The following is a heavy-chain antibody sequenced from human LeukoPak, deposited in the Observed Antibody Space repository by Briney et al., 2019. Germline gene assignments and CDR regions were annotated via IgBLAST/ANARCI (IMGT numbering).Heavy chain of an antibody. Sequence: TSETLSLTCTVSGGSISSGGYYWSWIRQHPGKGLEWIGYIYYSGSTYYNPSLKSRVTISVDTSKNQFSLKLSSVTAADTAVYYCARAKDSGYYPNHWFDPWGQGTLVTVSS. CDR3: ARAKDSGYYPNHWFDP. V-gene: IGHV4-31*03. D-gene: IGHD3-22*01. CDR2: IYYSGST. CDR1: GGSISSGGYY. J-gene: IGHJ5*02.